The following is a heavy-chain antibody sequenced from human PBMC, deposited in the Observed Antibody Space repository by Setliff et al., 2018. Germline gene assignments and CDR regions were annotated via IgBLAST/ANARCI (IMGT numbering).Heavy chain of an antibody. D-gene: IGHD3-16*01. CDR2: ISSSGSI. CDR1: GFTFSSYT. CDR3: ARDGGMGMIKGYYYGLDV. Sequence: PGGSLRLSCAASGFTFSSYTMNWARQGPGKGLEWVAYISSSGSIYYANSVKGRFTISRDNAKNSLYLQMNSLRAEDTAVYYCARDGGMGMIKGYYYGLDVWGQGTSVTV. J-gene: IGHJ6*02. V-gene: IGHV3-48*03.